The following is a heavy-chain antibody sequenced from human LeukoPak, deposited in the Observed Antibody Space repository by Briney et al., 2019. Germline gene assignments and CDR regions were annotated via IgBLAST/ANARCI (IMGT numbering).Heavy chain of an antibody. CDR2: IYYSGST. Sequence: SETLSLTCTVSGGSISSGDYYWSWIRQSPGKGLEWIGYIYYSGSTYYNPSLKSRVTISVDTSKNQFSLKLSSVTAADTAVYYCATCKAAAGRRSWFDPWGQGTLVTVSS. J-gene: IGHJ5*02. D-gene: IGHD6-13*01. CDR3: ATCKAAAGRRSWFDP. V-gene: IGHV4-30-4*01. CDR1: GGSISSGDYY.